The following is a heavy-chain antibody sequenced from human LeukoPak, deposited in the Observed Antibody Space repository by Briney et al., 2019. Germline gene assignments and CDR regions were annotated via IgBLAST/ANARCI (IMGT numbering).Heavy chain of an antibody. CDR1: GGSISSYH. CDR3: ARLVDPGDYFDY. Sequence: SETLSLTCTVSGGSISSYHWSWIRQPPGKGLEWIGYIYYSGSTNYNPSLKSRVTISVDTSKNQFSLKLSSVTAADTALNYCARLVDPGDYFDYWGQGSLVTVSS. J-gene: IGHJ4*02. V-gene: IGHV4-59*08. D-gene: IGHD2-15*01. CDR2: IYYSGST.